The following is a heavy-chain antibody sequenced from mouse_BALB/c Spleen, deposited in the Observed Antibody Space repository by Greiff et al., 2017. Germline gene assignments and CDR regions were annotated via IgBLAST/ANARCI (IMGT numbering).Heavy chain of an antibody. V-gene: IGHV14-3*02. J-gene: IGHJ2*01. CDR3: ARDGYGYYFDY. D-gene: IGHD2-2*01. Sequence: VHVKQSGAELVKPGASVKLSCTASGFNIKDTYMHWVKQRPEQGLEWIGRIDPANGNTKYDPKFQGKATITADTSSNTAYLQLSSLTSEDTAVYYCARDGYGYYFDYWGQGTTLTVSS. CDR2: IDPANGNT. CDR1: GFNIKDTY.